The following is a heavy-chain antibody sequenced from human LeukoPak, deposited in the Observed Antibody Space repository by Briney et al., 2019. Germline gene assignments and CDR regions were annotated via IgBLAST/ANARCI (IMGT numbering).Heavy chain of an antibody. D-gene: IGHD6-13*01. CDR3: ARGAAAAGHY. CDR2: ISYDGSNK. Sequence: GGSLRLSCAASGFTFSSYAMHWVRQAPGKGLEWVAVISYDGSNKYYADSVKGRFTISRDNSKNTLYLQMNSLRAEDTAVYYCARGAAAAGHYWGQGTLVTVSS. V-gene: IGHV3-30-3*01. J-gene: IGHJ4*02. CDR1: GFTFSSYA.